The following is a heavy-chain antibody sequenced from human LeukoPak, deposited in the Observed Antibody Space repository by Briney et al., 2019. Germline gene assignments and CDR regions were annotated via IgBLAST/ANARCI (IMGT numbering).Heavy chain of an antibody. CDR1: GSTFNLAW. Sequence: GGSLRLSYATSGSTFNLAWTSWVRQAPGKGLEWVGRIKRITQGATTDYAAAVKCRFTISRDDSKNTLYLQMNSLEIEDTGVYYCTTHPGYESYWGQGTLVTVSS. CDR2: IKRITQGATT. V-gene: IGHV3-15*01. CDR3: TTHPGYESY. D-gene: IGHD2-15*01. J-gene: IGHJ4*02.